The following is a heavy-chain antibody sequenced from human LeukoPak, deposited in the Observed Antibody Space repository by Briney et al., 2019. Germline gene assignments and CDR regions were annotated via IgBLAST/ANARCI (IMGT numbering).Heavy chain of an antibody. Sequence: SETVSLTCTVSGGSISSYYWSWIRQPPGKGLEWIGYTYYSGSTNYNPSLKSRVTISGDTTKNQFSLKLSSVTAADTAVYYCARHYYYSYYYMDVWGKGTTVTVSS. J-gene: IGHJ6*03. CDR3: ARHYYYSYYYMDV. CDR1: GGSISSYY. CDR2: TYYSGST. V-gene: IGHV4-59*08.